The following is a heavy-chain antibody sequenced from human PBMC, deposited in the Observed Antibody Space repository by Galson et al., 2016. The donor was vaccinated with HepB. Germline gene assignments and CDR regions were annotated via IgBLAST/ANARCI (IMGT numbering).Heavy chain of an antibody. CDR2: IFYSGSS. J-gene: IGHJ4*02. CDR1: GGSISSGGYY. Sequence: LSLTCSVSGGSISSGGYYWSWIRQHPGKGLEWIGYIFYSGSSYYNPSLKSRVTISVDTSKNQLSLKLSSVTAADTAVYHCTSGLVRGVISFWGQGFLVSVSS. V-gene: IGHV4-31*03. CDR3: TSGLVRGVISF. D-gene: IGHD3-10*01.